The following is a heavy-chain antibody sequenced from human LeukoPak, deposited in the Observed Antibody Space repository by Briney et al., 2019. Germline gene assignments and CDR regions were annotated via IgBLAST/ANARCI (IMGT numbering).Heavy chain of an antibody. CDR3: ARLDEYSSSSRYYGMDV. D-gene: IGHD6-6*01. CDR2: IIPIFGTA. J-gene: IGHJ6*02. Sequence: AASVKVSCKASGGTFSSYGISWVRQAPGQGLEWMGGIIPIFGTANYAQKFQGRVTITADESTSTAYMELNSLRSEDTAVYYCARLDEYSSSSRYYGMDVWGQGTTVTVSS. V-gene: IGHV1-69*13. CDR1: GGTFSSYG.